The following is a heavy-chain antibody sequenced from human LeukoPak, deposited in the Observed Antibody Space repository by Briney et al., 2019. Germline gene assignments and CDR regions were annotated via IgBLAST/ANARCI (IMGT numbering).Heavy chain of an antibody. CDR1: GFTFGNFA. V-gene: IGHV3-23*01. J-gene: IGHJ5*02. CDR2: ISGSGGAT. D-gene: IGHD6-13*01. Sequence: SGGSLRLSCAASGFTFGNFAMSWVRQAPGKGLEWVSSISGSGGATYYVDSVKGRFTISRDNSKNTLYLQMNSLRAEDTAVYYCAKTPYSSDWYGYWFDPWGQGTLATVSS. CDR3: AKTPYSSDWYGYWFDP.